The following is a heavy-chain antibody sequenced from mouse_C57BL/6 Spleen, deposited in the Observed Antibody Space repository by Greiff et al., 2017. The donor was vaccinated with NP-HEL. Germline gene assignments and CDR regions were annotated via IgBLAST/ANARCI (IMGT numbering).Heavy chain of an antibody. D-gene: IGHD1-1*01. CDR2: IRSKSNNYAT. Sequence: EVKVVESGGGLVQPKGSLKLSCAASGFSFNTYAMNWVRQAPGKGLEWVARIRSKSNNYATYYADSVKDRFTISRDDSESMLYLQMNNLKTEDTAMYYCVRDYGRVFDYWGQGTTLTVSS. J-gene: IGHJ2*01. CDR1: GFSFNTYA. V-gene: IGHV10-1*01. CDR3: VRDYGRVFDY.